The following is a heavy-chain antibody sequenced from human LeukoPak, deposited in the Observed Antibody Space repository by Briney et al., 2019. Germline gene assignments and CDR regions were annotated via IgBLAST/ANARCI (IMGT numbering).Heavy chain of an antibody. CDR2: ISGSGGTT. Sequence: PRGSLRLSCAASGFTFSSYDMSWVRQAPGKGLEWVSAISGSGGTTFSADSVKGRFTVSRDNSKNTLFLQMSSLRAEDTAVYYCAKSIVASGGRHFDYWGQGTLVTVSS. J-gene: IGHJ4*02. V-gene: IGHV3-23*01. D-gene: IGHD3-16*01. CDR1: GFTFSSYD. CDR3: AKSIVASGGRHFDY.